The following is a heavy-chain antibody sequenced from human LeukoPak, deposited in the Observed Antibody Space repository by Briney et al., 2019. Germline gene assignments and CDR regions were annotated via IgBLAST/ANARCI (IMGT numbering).Heavy chain of an antibody. CDR2: IYYSGNT. CDR3: AKGYYDSRGYDY. CDR1: GGSIVSYY. D-gene: IGHD3-22*01. J-gene: IGHJ4*02. Sequence: SETLSLTCTVSGGSIVSYYWSWIRQPPGKGLEWIGYIYYSGNTNYNPSLKSRVAISIDTSKNQFSLKLSSVTAADTAVYYCAKGYYDSRGYDYWGQGTLVTVSS. V-gene: IGHV4-59*01.